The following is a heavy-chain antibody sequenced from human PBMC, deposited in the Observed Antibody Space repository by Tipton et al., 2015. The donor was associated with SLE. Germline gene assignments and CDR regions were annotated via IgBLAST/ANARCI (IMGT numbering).Heavy chain of an antibody. CDR2: ISASYGNT. Sequence: QVQLVQSGAEVKKPGASVKVSCKASGYTFTRFGISWVRQAPGQGLEWMGWISASYGNTNYAQKFQGRVTMTTDTSTTTAYMELRSLRSDDTAVYYCARDTGAHDGRGFDPWGQGTLVTVSS. J-gene: IGHJ5*02. CDR1: GYTFTRFG. D-gene: IGHD1-26*01. V-gene: IGHV1-18*01. CDR3: ARDTGAHDGRGFDP.